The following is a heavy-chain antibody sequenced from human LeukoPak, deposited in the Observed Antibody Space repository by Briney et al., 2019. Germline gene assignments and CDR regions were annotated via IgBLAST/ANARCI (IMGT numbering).Heavy chain of an antibody. V-gene: IGHV3-23*01. J-gene: IGHJ4*02. Sequence: GGSLRLSCTASGFTFRSYAMSWVRQAPGKGLEWVSAISGSGGSTYYAGSVKGRFTISRDNSKSTLYLQMNSLRAEDTAVYYCAKDRTTVTGDPFDYWGQGTLVTVSS. CDR3: AKDRTTVTGDPFDY. CDR2: ISGSGGST. CDR1: GFTFRSYA. D-gene: IGHD4-17*01.